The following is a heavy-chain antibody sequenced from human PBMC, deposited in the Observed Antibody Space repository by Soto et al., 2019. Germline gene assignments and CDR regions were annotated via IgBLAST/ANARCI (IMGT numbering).Heavy chain of an antibody. CDR3: AKEVQGVTKYYYYYYGIDV. D-gene: IGHD2-2*01. CDR2: ISGSGGST. CDR1: GFTFSSYA. J-gene: IGHJ6*02. Sequence: GGSLRLSCAASGFTFSSYAMSWVRQAPGKGLEWVSAISGSGGSTYYADSVKGRFTISRDNSKNTLYLQMNSLRAEETAVYYCAKEVQGVTKYYYYYYGIDVWGQGTTVTVSS. V-gene: IGHV3-23*01.